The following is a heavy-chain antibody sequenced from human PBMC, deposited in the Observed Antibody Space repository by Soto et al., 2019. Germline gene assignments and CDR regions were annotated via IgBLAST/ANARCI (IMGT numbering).Heavy chain of an antibody. Sequence: SETLSLTCTVSGDSLRSSYHYWGWIRQSPGKGLEWIGSIYYTGNTYYNPSLKSRVSISVDMAANEISLRLRAESVADTAVYYCVRVEMYAGEFTPNFDRWGLGALVTVSS. CDR3: VRVEMYAGEFTPNFDR. CDR2: IYYTGNT. D-gene: IGHD2-8*01. V-gene: IGHV4-39*01. J-gene: IGHJ4*02. CDR1: GDSLRSSYHY.